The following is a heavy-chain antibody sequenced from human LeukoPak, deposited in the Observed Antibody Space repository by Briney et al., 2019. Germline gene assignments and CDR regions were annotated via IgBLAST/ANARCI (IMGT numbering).Heavy chain of an antibody. J-gene: IGHJ3*01. Sequence: PGGSLRLSYAASEFTFSSYWINWVRQAPGKGPEWVAQINPDGSQKKYADSVKGRFTISRDNARNSLYLQMKSLRDNDTAVYYCARGASQNVFDFWGQGTTVIVSS. CDR2: INPDGSQK. V-gene: IGHV3-7*01. CDR1: EFTFSSYW. CDR3: ARGASQNVFDF.